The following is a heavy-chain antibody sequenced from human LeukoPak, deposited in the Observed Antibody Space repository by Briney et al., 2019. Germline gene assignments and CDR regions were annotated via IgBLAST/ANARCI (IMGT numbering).Heavy chain of an antibody. CDR2: ISYGGGTT. CDR3: ARDKLQGAPDYLDH. CDR1: GFTFSSYA. D-gene: IGHD1-7*01. V-gene: IGHV3-30-3*01. Sequence: PGGSLRLSCAASGFTFSSYAMHWVRQAPGKGLDWVAVISYGGGTTYYADSAKGRFTISRDSSKNTVSLQMNSLRPEDTAVYYCARDKLQGAPDYLDHWGQGTLVTVSS. J-gene: IGHJ4*02.